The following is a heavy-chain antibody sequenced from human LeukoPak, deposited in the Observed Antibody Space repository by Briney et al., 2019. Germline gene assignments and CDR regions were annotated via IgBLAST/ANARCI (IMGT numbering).Heavy chain of an antibody. CDR3: ARDSLKYSYGLIHDY. CDR2: MNPNSGNT. V-gene: IGHV1-8*01. J-gene: IGHJ4*02. D-gene: IGHD5-18*01. Sequence: ASVTVSCKASGYTFTSYDINWVRRAPGQGLEWMGWMNPNSGNTGYAQKFQGRVTMTRNTSISTAYMELSSLRSEDTAVYYCARDSLKYSYGLIHDYWGQGTLVTVSS. CDR1: GYTFTSYD.